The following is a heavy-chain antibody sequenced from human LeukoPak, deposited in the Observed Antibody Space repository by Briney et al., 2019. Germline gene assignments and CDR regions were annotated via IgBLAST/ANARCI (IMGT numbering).Heavy chain of an antibody. J-gene: IGHJ4*02. V-gene: IGHV4-61*02. CDR3: AREVVVIANFDY. CDR1: GGSISSGSYY. D-gene: IGHD2-21*01. Sequence: SETLSLTCTVSGGSISSGSYYWSWIRQPAGKGLEWIGRIYTSGSTNYNPSLESRVTISVDTSKNQFSLKLSSVTAADTAVYYCAREVVVIANFDYWGQGTLVTVSS. CDR2: IYTSGST.